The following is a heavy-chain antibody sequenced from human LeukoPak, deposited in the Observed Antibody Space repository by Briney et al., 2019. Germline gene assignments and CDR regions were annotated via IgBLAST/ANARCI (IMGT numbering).Heavy chain of an antibody. J-gene: IGHJ4*02. V-gene: IGHV4-59*08. Sequence: PSETLSLTCTVSGGSISGYYWSWIRQPPGKGLELIGYIHNSGSTNYNPSLKSRVTISVDTSKNLFSLKLSSVTAADTAVYYCARLDRTGSVDYFDYWGQGFLVTVSS. D-gene: IGHD1/OR15-1a*01. CDR1: GGSISGYY. CDR3: ARLDRTGSVDYFDY. CDR2: IHNSGST.